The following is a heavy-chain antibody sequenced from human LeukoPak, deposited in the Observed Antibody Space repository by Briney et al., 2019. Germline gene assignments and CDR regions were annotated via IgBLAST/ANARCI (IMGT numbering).Heavy chain of an antibody. D-gene: IGHD1-26*01. CDR2: ISWDGGST. J-gene: IGHJ4*02. V-gene: IGHV3-43D*04. CDR1: GFTFDDYA. CDR3: ARDEGELLTPTFDY. Sequence: PGGSLRLSCAASGFTFDDYAMHWVRQAPGKGLEWVSLISWDGGSTYYADSVKGRFTISRDNSKNSLYLQMNSLRAEDTAVYYCARDEGELLTPTFDYWGQGTLVTVSS.